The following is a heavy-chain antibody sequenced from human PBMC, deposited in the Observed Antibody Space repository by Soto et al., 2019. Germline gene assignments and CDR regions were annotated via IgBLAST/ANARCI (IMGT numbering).Heavy chain of an antibody. CDR1: GFTFNRNA. CDR2: ITGNSAFT. D-gene: IGHD3-16*01. J-gene: IGHJ3*01. Sequence: GESLKISCAGSGFTFNRNAMSWVRQAPGKGLEWVSGITGNSAFTYYADSVKGRVIISRDNSKNTLYLQINTLRVEDTAVYYCAKNRDYDYDAFDVWGQGTVVTVSS. CDR3: AKNRDYDYDAFDV. V-gene: IGHV3-23*01.